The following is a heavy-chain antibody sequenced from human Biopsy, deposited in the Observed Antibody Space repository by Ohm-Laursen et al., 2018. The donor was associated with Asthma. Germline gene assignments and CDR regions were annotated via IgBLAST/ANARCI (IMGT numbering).Heavy chain of an antibody. Sequence: TLSLTCTVSGAYIGTPDYHWSWIRQSPGKGLEWIGYIYYSGSTYYNPSLKSRVTISVDTSKNQFSLKLSSVTAADTAVYYCARGPPVDREDWGQGTLVTVSS. CDR1: GAYIGTPDYH. CDR3: ARGPPVDRED. D-gene: IGHD5-24*01. V-gene: IGHV4-30-4*01. CDR2: IYYSGST. J-gene: IGHJ4*02.